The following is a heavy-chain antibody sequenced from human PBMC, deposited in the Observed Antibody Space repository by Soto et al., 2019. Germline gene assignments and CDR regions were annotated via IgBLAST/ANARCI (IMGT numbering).Heavy chain of an antibody. J-gene: IGHJ4*02. Sequence: EVQLVESGGGLVQPGGSLRLSCAASGFTFSSYSMNWVRQAPGKGLEWVSYISSSSSTIYYADSVKGRFTISRDNAKNSLYLQINSLRAEDTDVYYCARYYYDSSGYSADFDYWGQGTLVTVSS. CDR1: GFTFSSYS. V-gene: IGHV3-48*01. CDR3: ARYYYDSSGYSADFDY. D-gene: IGHD3-22*01. CDR2: ISSSSSTI.